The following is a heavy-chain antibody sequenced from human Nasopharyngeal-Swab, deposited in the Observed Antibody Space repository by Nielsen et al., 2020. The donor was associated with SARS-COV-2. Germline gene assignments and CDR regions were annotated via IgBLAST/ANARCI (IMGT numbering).Heavy chain of an antibody. V-gene: IGHV3-7*01. CDR3: ARDQYYDSSGYYYYGMDV. Sequence: GESLKISCAASGFSFSSYWMNWVRQAPGKGLEWVANIKQDGSEKNYVDSVKGRFTISRDNVKNSLYLQMNSLRAEDTAVYYCARDQYYDSSGYYYYGMDVWGQGTTVTVSS. D-gene: IGHD3-22*01. J-gene: IGHJ6*02. CDR2: IKQDGSEK. CDR1: GFSFSSYW.